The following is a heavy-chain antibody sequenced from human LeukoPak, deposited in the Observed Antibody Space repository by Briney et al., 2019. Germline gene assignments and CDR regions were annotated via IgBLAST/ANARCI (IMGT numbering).Heavy chain of an antibody. CDR1: GYTFTGYY. Sequence: ASVKVSCKASGYTFTGYYMHWVRQAPGQGLEWMGWINPNSGGTNYAQKFQGRVTMTRDTSISTAYMELSRLRSDDTAVYYCARGEHVLLWFGELGDYYYGMDVWGQGTTVTASS. CDR3: ARGEHVLLWFGELGDYYYGMDV. CDR2: INPNSGGT. J-gene: IGHJ6*02. V-gene: IGHV1-2*02. D-gene: IGHD3-10*01.